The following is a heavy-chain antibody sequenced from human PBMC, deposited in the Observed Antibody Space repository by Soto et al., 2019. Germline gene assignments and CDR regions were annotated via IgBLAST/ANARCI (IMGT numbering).Heavy chain of an antibody. CDR3: ARDAYYDYVWGSYRTHHAFDI. CDR1: GYTFTSYG. V-gene: IGHV1-18*04. Sequence: ASVKVSCKASGYTFTSYGISWVRQAPGQGLEWMGWISAYNGNTNCAQKLQGRVTMTTDTSTSTAYMELRSLRSDDTAVYYCARDAYYDYVWGSYRTHHAFDIWGQGTMVTVSS. J-gene: IGHJ3*02. CDR2: ISAYNGNT. D-gene: IGHD3-16*02.